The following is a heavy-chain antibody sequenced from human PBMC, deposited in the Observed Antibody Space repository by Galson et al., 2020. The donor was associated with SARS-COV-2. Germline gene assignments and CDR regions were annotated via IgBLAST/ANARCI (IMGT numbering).Heavy chain of an antibody. V-gene: IGHV4-59*13. Sequence: SETLSLTCTVYGGSMTNSYWNWIRQPPGKGLEWIGNIYYTGNTNYNPSLKSRVTMSVDTSMNQISLKLNSVIAADTAVYYCARTRCFDYWGQGILVTVSS. J-gene: IGHJ4*02. D-gene: IGHD2-8*01. CDR3: ARTRCFDY. CDR1: GGSMTNSY. CDR2: IYYTGNT.